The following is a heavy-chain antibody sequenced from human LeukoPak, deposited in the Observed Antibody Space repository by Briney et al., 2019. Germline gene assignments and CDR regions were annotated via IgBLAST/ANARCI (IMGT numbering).Heavy chain of an antibody. CDR1: GFTFSSYA. Sequence: GGSLRLSRAASGFTFSSYAMSWVRQAPGKGLEWVSASGSGGSTYYADSVKGRFTISRDNSKNTLYLQMNNLRAEDTAVYFCARRDYYDSSGYSPLFDYWGQGTLVTVSS. V-gene: IGHV3-23*01. CDR2: SGSGGST. D-gene: IGHD3-22*01. CDR3: ARRDYYDSSGYSPLFDY. J-gene: IGHJ4*02.